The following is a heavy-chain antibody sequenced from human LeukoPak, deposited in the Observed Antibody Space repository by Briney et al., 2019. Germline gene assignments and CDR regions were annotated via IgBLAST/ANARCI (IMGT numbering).Heavy chain of an antibody. CDR3: ARHCPYCSGNNWFDP. D-gene: IGHD2-21*01. CDR1: GGSFSGYY. CDR2: INHSGST. Sequence: SETLSLTCAVYGGSFSGYYWSWIRQPPGKGLEWIGEINHSGSTNYNPSLKSRVTISVDTSKNQFSLKLSSVTAADTAVYYCARHCPYCSGNNWFDPWGQGTLVTVSS. J-gene: IGHJ5*02. V-gene: IGHV4-34*01.